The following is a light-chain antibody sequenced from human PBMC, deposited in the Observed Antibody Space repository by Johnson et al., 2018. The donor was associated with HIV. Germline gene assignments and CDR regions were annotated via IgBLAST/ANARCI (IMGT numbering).Light chain of an antibody. Sequence: QSVLTQPPSVSAAPGQKVTISCFGSSSNIGNNYVSWYQQLPGTATKLLIYENNKRPSGIPDRFSASKSGTSATLGITGLQTGDEADYYCATWDSSLSGGVFGTGTKVTVL. CDR2: ENN. CDR1: SSNIGNNY. CDR3: ATWDSSLSGGV. V-gene: IGLV1-51*02. J-gene: IGLJ1*01.